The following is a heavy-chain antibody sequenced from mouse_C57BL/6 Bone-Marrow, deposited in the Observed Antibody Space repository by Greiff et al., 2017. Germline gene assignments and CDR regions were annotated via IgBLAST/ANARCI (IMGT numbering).Heavy chain of an antibody. Sequence: EVQGVESGGGLVQPGGSLKLSCAASGFTFSDYGMAWVRQAPRKGPEWVAFISNLAYSIYYADTVTGRFTISRGNAKNTLYLEMSSLRSEDTAMYDCARGGTGYFDYWGQGTTLTVSS. J-gene: IGHJ2*01. CDR3: ARGGTGYFDY. CDR1: GFTFSDYG. V-gene: IGHV5-15*01. D-gene: IGHD3-3*01. CDR2: ISNLAYSI.